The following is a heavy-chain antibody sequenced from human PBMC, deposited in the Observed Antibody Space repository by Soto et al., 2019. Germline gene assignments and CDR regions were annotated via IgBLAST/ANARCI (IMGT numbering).Heavy chain of an antibody. D-gene: IGHD6-13*01. J-gene: IGHJ4*02. Sequence: QVQLVESGGGVVQPGRSLRLSCAASGFTFSSYGMHWVRQAPGKGLEWVAVISYDGSNKYYADAVKGRVSISRDNSKNTLYLQMNSLGAEDTAVYYCAKDRRTYGSSWCVISGYFDYWGQGTMVTVSS. CDR3: AKDRRTYGSSWCVISGYFDY. CDR1: GFTFSSYG. CDR2: ISYDGSNK. V-gene: IGHV3-30*18.